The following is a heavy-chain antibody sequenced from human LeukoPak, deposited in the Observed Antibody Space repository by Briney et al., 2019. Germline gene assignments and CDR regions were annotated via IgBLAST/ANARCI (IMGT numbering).Heavy chain of an antibody. CDR2: ISGRSSTI. CDR1: AFTFSDYS. V-gene: IGHV3-48*01. J-gene: IGHJ4*02. Sequence: GGSLRLSCAASAFTFSDYSMNWVRQAPGKGLEWVSYISGRSSTIYYADSVKGRFTISRDNAKNSMYLQMNSLRAEDTAVYYCARDRIKGGSYYFDYWGQGTLVTVSS. D-gene: IGHD1-26*01. CDR3: ARDRIKGGSYYFDY.